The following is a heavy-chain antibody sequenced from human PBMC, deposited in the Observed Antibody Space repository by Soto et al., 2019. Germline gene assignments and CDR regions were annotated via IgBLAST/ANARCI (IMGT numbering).Heavy chain of an antibody. Sequence: SETLSLTCTVSGGSVSSGSYYWSWIRQPPGKGLEWIGYIYYSESTNYNPSLKSRVTISVDTSKNQFSLKLSSVNAADTAVYYCASVTRTCISTSCYRYYYGMDVWGQGTTVTVSS. V-gene: IGHV4-61*01. CDR3: ASVTRTCISTSCYRYYYGMDV. CDR2: IYYSEST. D-gene: IGHD2-2*02. J-gene: IGHJ6*02. CDR1: GGSVSSGSYY.